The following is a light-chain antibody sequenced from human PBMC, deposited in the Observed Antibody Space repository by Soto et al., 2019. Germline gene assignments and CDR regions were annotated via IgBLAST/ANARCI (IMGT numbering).Light chain of an antibody. CDR1: PSISGT. V-gene: IGKV3-15*01. J-gene: IGKJ1*01. Sequence: EIGVTQSRATLWLSSLETATLSCRAGPSISGTFLKRYQQKPCQASRLLLYAASTRGTSIPAKFSGSRAWTEFPPPISNLQYEDFAVYYCQQYNNWPLQTFGQGTKVDIK. CDR2: AAS. CDR3: QQYNNWPLQT.